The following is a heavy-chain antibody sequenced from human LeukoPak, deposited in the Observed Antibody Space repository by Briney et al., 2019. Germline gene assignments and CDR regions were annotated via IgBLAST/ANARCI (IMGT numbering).Heavy chain of an antibody. CDR3: ATLGGGWHLDY. V-gene: IGHV1-24*01. CDR2: FDPXXGET. J-gene: IGHJ4*02. D-gene: IGHD2-15*01. Sequence: ASVKVSCKVSGYTLTELSMHWVRQAPGKGLEWMGGFDPXXGETIYAXKFQGRVTMTEDTSTDTAYMELSSLRSEDTAVYYCATLGGGWHLDYWGQGTLVTVSS. CDR1: GYTLTELS.